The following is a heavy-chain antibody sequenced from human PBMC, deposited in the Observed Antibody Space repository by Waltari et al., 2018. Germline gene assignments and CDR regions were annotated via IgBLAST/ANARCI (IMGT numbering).Heavy chain of an antibody. Sequence: GSGYIFTNYWVGWVRQMPGKGLEWMGIVYPDDSDSRYSPSFQGQVTISVDKSITTAYLQWSSLRTSDTAIYFCARRRGGAGSYYQSPGYFDYWGQGTLVTVSS. D-gene: IGHD3-10*01. CDR3: ARRRGGAGSYYQSPGYFDY. CDR2: VYPDDSDS. V-gene: IGHV5-51*06. J-gene: IGHJ4*02. CDR1: GYIFTNYW.